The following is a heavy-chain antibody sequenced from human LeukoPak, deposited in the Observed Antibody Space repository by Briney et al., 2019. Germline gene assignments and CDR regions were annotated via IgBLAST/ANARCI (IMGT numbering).Heavy chain of an antibody. Sequence: SQTLSLTRAISGDSVSSNSAAWTWIRQSPSRGLEWLGRTYYRSKWYNDYAVSVKSRITINPDTSKNQFSLQLNSVTPEDTAVYYCAREGIQLWLLHYFDYWGQGTLVTVSS. CDR2: TYYRSKWYN. CDR3: AREGIQLWLLHYFDY. J-gene: IGHJ4*02. CDR1: GDSVSSNSAA. V-gene: IGHV6-1*01. D-gene: IGHD5-18*01.